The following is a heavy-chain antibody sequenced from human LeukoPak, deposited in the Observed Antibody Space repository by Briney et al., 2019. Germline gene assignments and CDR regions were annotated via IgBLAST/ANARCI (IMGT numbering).Heavy chain of an antibody. Sequence: SVKVSCKGAGGTFSSYALSWVRLAPGRGIELMGGIIPIFDTSYYTQEFQVRVTFTVYKSTGTAFMELSSLRSEDTHTYYCVRDYDTSGSPKPYFDFCGQGTLATVYS. CDR1: GGTFSSYA. CDR2: IIPIFDTS. D-gene: IGHD3-22*01. J-gene: IGHJ4*02. CDR3: VRDYDTSGSPKPYFDF. V-gene: IGHV1-69*06.